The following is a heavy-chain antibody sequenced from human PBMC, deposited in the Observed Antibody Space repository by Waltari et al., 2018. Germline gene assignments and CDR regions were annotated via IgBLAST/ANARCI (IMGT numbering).Heavy chain of an antibody. CDR2: INHAGYT. CDR3: VRLEDCTGPGGHCYSGDPFALDV. V-gene: IGHV4-34*02. Sequence: QVQLQQWGAGLLQSSETLSLPCAVYGGSFSAYYCGWVRQPTGKGLEWFGEINHAGYTNHNPSLRSRVTMSADTSKSQFSLKLNSVTAADTAVYYCVRLEDCTGPGGHCYSGDPFALDVWGQGTTVTVSS. J-gene: IGHJ6*02. D-gene: IGHD2-15*01. CDR1: GGSFSAYY.